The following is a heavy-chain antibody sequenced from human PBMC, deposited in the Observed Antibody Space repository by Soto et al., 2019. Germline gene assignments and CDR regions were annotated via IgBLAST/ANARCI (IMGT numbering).Heavy chain of an antibody. CDR3: AREYYDFWSVTFSYYGMDV. CDR2: IYYSGST. D-gene: IGHD3-3*01. J-gene: IGHJ6*02. CDR1: GGSISSSSYY. V-gene: IGHV4-39*07. Sequence: KTSETLSLTCTVSGGSISSSSYYWGWIRQPPGKGLEWIGSIYYSGSTYYNPSLKSRVTISVDTSKNQVSLKLNAVTAADTAVYFCAREYYDFWSVTFSYYGMDVWGQGTTVTVSS.